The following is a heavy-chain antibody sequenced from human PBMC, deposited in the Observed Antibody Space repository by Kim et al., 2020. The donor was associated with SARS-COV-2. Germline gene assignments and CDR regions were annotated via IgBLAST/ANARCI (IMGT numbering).Heavy chain of an antibody. V-gene: IGHV4-59*08. D-gene: IGHD6-6*01. CDR2: IRNSGST. Sequence: SETLSLTCTASGDSISSYYWSWIRQPPGKGLGWIGYIRNSGSTNNYSSSKSRVTISADTTKNQYPPKLSYVTAADTAADYFARRGTNTYSSLLHHFYYYG. CDR3: ARRGTNTYSSLLHHFYYYG. J-gene: IGHJ6*01. CDR1: GDSISSYY.